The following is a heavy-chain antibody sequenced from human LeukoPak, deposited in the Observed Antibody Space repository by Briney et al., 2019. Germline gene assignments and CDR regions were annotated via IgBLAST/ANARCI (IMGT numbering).Heavy chain of an antibody. CDR1: GYTLTELS. J-gene: IGHJ4*02. V-gene: IGHV1-24*01. Sequence: GASVKVSCKVSGYTLTELSMHWVRQAPGKGLEWMGGFDPEDGETIYAQKFQGRVTMTEDTSTDTAYMELSSLRSEDTAVYYCATIRRITILGVVTAGYWGQGTLVTVSS. CDR3: ATIRRITILGVVTAGY. D-gene: IGHD3-3*01. CDR2: FDPEDGET.